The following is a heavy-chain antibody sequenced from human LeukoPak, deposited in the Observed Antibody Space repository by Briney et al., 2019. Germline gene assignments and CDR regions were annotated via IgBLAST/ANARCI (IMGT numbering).Heavy chain of an antibody. V-gene: IGHV4-30-4*07. CDR2: IYYSGST. D-gene: IGHD1-7*01. J-gene: IGHJ3*02. CDR1: GGSISSGGYS. CDR3: ARHSLNYDAFDI. Sequence: SQTLSLTCAVSGGSISSGGYSWSWIRQPPGKGLEWIGYIYYSGSTNYNPSLKSRVTISVDTSKNQFSLKLSSVTAADTAVYYCARHSLNYDAFDIWGQGTMVTVSS.